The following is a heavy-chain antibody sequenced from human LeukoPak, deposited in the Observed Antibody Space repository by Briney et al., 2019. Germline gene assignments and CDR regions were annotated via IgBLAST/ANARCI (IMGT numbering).Heavy chain of an antibody. CDR2: IYYSGSI. V-gene: IGHV4-59*01. CDR3: ARVRIVVVPAALDAFDI. J-gene: IGHJ3*02. Sequence: SETLSLTCTVSGGSISSYYWSWIRQPPGKGLEWIGYIYYSGSINYNPSLKSRVTISVDTSKNQFSLKLSSVTAADTAVYYCARVRIVVVPAALDAFDIWGQGTMVTVSS. D-gene: IGHD2-2*01. CDR1: GGSISSYY.